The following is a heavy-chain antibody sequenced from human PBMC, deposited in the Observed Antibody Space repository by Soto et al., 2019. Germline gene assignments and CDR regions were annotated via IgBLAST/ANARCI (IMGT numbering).Heavy chain of an antibody. CDR3: ARDGGGSGWYGEYFDY. CDR1: GFTFSSYA. CDR2: ISYDGSNK. J-gene: IGHJ4*02. D-gene: IGHD6-19*01. V-gene: IGHV3-30-3*01. Sequence: GGSLRLSCAASGFTFSSYAMHWVRQAPGKGLEWVAVISYDGSNKYYADSVKGRFTISRDNSKNTLYLQMNSLRAEDTAVYYCARDGGGSGWYGEYFDYWGQGTLVTVSS.